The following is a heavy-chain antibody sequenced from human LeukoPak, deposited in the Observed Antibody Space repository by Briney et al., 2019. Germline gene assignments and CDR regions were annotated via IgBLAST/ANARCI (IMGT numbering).Heavy chain of an antibody. J-gene: IGHJ4*02. CDR3: ARDPISSGCGY. D-gene: IGHD6-19*01. Sequence: GGSLRLSCAASGFTVSSNYMSWIRQAPGKGLEWVSYISSSGSTIYYADSAKGRFTISRDNAKNSLYLQMNSLRAEDTAVYYCARDPISSGCGYWGQGTLVTVSS. CDR2: ISSSGSTI. CDR1: GFTVSSNY. V-gene: IGHV3-11*01.